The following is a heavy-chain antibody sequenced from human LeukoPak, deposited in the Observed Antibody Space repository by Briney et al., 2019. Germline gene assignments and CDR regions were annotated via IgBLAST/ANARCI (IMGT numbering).Heavy chain of an antibody. Sequence: ASVKVSCKASGGTFSSYAISWVRQAPGQGLEWMGRIIPIFGTANYAQKFQGRVTITADESTSTAYMELSSLRSEDTAVYYCARSRNYGDPLYFDYWGQGTLVTVSS. CDR1: GGTFSSYA. V-gene: IGHV1-69*13. J-gene: IGHJ4*02. D-gene: IGHD4-17*01. CDR2: IIPIFGTA. CDR3: ARSRNYGDPLYFDY.